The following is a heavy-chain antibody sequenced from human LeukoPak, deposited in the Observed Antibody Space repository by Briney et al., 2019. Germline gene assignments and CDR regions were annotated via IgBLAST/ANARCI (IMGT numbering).Heavy chain of an antibody. CDR2: IFSSGPT. D-gene: IGHD1-1*01. V-gene: IGHV3-53*01. CDR1: GFNVSNNY. J-gene: IGHJ4*02. CDR3: AKQLPGGRKFEY. Sequence: TGGSLRLSCAASGFNVSNNYMNWVRQAPGKGLEWVSVIFSSGPTYYADSVKGRFTISRDTSKNALYLQMNGLRAEDTAVYYCAKQLPGGRKFEYWGQGTLVTVSS.